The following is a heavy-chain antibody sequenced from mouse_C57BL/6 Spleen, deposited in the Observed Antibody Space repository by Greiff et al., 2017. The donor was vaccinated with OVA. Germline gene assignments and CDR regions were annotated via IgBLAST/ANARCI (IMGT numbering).Heavy chain of an antibody. V-gene: IGHV1-4*01. CDR2: INPSSGYT. Sequence: QVQLKESGAELARPGASVKMSCKASGYTFTSYTMHWVKQRPGQGLEWIGYINPSSGYTKYNQKFKDKATLTADKSSSTAYMQLSSLTSEDSAVYYCASQSGTFYAMDYWGQGTSVTVSS. D-gene: IGHD4-1*01. CDR3: ASQSGTFYAMDY. J-gene: IGHJ4*01. CDR1: GYTFTSYT.